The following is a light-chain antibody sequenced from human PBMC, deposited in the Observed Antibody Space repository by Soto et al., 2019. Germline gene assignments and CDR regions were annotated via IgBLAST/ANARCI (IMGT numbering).Light chain of an antibody. V-gene: IGKV1-39*01. CDR3: RQSYSTTWT. CDR1: QGISTY. J-gene: IGKJ1*01. Sequence: DIQMTQSPSSLSASVGDRVTITCRASQGISTYLNWYQQKPGKAPKLLIYAASSLQSGVPSRFSGSGSDTDFTLTISSLQPEHFATYSCRQSYSTTWTFGQGTKGEIK. CDR2: AAS.